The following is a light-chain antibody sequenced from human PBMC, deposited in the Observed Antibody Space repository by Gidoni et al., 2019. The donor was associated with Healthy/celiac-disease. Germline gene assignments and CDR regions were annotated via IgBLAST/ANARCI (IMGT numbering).Light chain of an antibody. V-gene: IGKV3-11*01. CDR2: DAS. Sequence: DIVFTLSPATLSLSPGERATLACRASQSVSSYLAWYQQKPGQAPRLLIYDASNRATGIPARFSGSGSGTEFTLTIRSLEPEDFAVYYCQQRSNWPPITFGQXTRLEIK. CDR3: QQRSNWPPIT. CDR1: QSVSSY. J-gene: IGKJ5*01.